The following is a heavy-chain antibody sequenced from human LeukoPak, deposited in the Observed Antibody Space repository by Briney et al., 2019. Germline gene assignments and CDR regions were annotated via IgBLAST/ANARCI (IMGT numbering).Heavy chain of an antibody. J-gene: IGHJ4*02. CDR2: INPNSGDT. CDR3: VNFGYSNTSYFSS. V-gene: IGHV1-2*02. CDR1: KDTFTVYY. Sequence: ASVKVSCKASKDTFTVYYMHWVRQAPGQGLRWMGWINPNSGDTNYAEKFQGRITMTRDTSISTAYMELRSLTSDDTAVYYRVNFGYSNTSYFSSWGQGTLVTVSS. D-gene: IGHD5-12*01.